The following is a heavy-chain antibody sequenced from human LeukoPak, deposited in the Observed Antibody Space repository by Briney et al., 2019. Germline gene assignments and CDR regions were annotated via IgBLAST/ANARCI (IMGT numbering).Heavy chain of an antibody. CDR2: IDWDDDK. V-gene: IGHV2-70*11. J-gene: IGHJ4*02. D-gene: IGHD6-19*01. CDR1: GFSLTTSGMW. Sequence: SGPTLVNPTQTLTLTCTFSGFSLTTSGMWVTWIRQPPGKDLEWLARIDWDDDKYYSASLKTRLTISKDTSKNQVVLTMTNLDPVDTATFYCARALAVAGGSPFDYWGQGTLVTVSS. CDR3: ARALAVAGGSPFDY.